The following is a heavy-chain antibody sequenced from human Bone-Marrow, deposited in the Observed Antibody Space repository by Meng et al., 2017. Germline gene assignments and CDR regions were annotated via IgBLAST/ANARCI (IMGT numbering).Heavy chain of an antibody. CDR1: GFTFSSYW. CDR2: INSDGSST. D-gene: IGHD3-22*01. J-gene: IGHJ3*02. CDR3: ARGGVYYDSSGYYPMNGFDI. Sequence: GGSLRLSCAASGFTFSSYWMHWVRQAPGKGLVWVSRINSDGSSTSYADTVKGRFTISRDNAKITLDLQMNSLRAEDTAVYYYARGGVYYDSSGYYPMNGFDIWGQGTMVTVSS. V-gene: IGHV3-74*01.